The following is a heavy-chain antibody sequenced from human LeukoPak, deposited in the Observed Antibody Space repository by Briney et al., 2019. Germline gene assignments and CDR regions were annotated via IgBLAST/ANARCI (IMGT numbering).Heavy chain of an antibody. J-gene: IGHJ4*02. V-gene: IGHV3-64*01. CDR1: GFTFSSYA. CDR2: ISSNGGST. CDR3: ARDDY. Sequence: GSLRLSCAASGFTFSSYAMHWVRQAPGKGLEYASAISSNGGSTYYANSVKGRFTISRDNSKNTLYLQMGSLRAEDMAVYYCARDDYWGQGTLVTVSS.